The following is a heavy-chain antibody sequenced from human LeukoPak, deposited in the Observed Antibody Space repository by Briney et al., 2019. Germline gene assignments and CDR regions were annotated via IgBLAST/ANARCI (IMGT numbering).Heavy chain of an antibody. V-gene: IGHV3-23*01. J-gene: IGHJ4*02. CDR3: AKGSYGDYGLLDS. D-gene: IGHD4-17*01. CDR2: IITGTTTT. Sequence: GGSLRLSCSASGFVYSDFALTWVRQAPGKGLEWVSTIITGTTTTYYADSVKGRFSISRDNSKSALFLQMTSLRGEDTAMYYCAKGSYGDYGLLDSWGQGTLVTVSS. CDR1: GFVYSDFA.